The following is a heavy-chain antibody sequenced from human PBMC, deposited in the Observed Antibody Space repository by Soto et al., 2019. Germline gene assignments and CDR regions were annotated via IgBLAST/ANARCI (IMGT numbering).Heavy chain of an antibody. CDR3: ANPNFDFWSGSQMYYYYMDV. Sequence: GESLRLSCAASGFTFSSYAMSWVRQAPGKGLEWVSAISGSGGSTYYADSVKGRFTISRDNSKNTLYLQMNSLRAEDTAVYYCANPNFDFWSGSQMYYYYMDVWGKGTTVTVSS. J-gene: IGHJ6*03. D-gene: IGHD3-3*01. CDR2: ISGSGGST. V-gene: IGHV3-23*01. CDR1: GFTFSSYA.